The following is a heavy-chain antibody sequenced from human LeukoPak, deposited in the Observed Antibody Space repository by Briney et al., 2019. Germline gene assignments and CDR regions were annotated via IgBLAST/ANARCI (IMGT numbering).Heavy chain of an antibody. CDR2: MNPNSGNT. CDR3: AMGGDYYDSSGHYY. V-gene: IGHV1-8*03. CDR1: GYTFTSYD. D-gene: IGHD3-22*01. Sequence: ASVKVSCKASGYTFTSYDINWVRRATGQGLEWMGWMNPNSGNTGYAQKFQGRVTITRNTSISTAYMELSSLRSEDTAVYYCAMGGDYYDSSGHYYWGQGTLVTVSS. J-gene: IGHJ4*02.